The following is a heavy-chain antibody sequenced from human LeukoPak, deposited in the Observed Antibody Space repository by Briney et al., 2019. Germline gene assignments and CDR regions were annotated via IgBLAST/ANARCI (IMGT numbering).Heavy chain of an antibody. Sequence: SETLSLTCTVSGGSISSYYWSWIRQPPGKGLEWIGYIYYSGSTNYNPSLKSRVTISVDTSKNQFSLKLSSVTAADTAVYYCARVRSSSWYNWFDPWGQGTQVTVSS. CDR2: IYYSGST. V-gene: IGHV4-59*01. J-gene: IGHJ5*02. CDR3: ARVRSSSWYNWFDP. D-gene: IGHD6-13*01. CDR1: GGSISSYY.